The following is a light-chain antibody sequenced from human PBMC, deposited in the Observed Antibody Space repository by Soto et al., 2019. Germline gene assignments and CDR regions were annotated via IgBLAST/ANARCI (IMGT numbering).Light chain of an antibody. CDR3: SSYAGSNNLV. Sequence: QSVLTQPPSVSGSPGQSITISCTGGLGIYNYVSWYQQHPGKAPKLMIYEVSKRPSGVPDRFSGSKSGNTASLTVSGLQAEDEADYYCSSYAGSNNLVFGTGTKVTVL. V-gene: IGLV2-8*01. CDR2: EVS. CDR1: GLGIYNY. J-gene: IGLJ1*01.